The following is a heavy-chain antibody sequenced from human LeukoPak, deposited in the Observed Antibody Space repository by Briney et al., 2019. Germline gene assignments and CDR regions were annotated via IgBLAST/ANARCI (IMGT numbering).Heavy chain of an antibody. J-gene: IGHJ4*02. Sequence: SETLSLTCSVSGYSISSHYCWGWIRQPPGKGLEWIGSVCHSGSSFYNPSLKSRLAISIDTSKNQFSLKLSSVTAADTAVYYCARRRPYGDYRFDYWGQGTLVTVSS. CDR2: VCHSGSS. CDR3: ARRRPYGDYRFDY. CDR1: GYSISSHYC. V-gene: IGHV4-38-2*02. D-gene: IGHD4-17*01.